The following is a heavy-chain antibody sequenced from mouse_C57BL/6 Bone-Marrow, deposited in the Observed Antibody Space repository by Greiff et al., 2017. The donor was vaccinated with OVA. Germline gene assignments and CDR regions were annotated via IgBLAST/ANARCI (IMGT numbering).Heavy chain of an antibody. V-gene: IGHV5-4*01. D-gene: IGHD2-3*01. J-gene: IGHJ2*01. CDR1: GFTFSSYA. Sequence: EVKVVESGGGLVKPGGSLKLSCAASGFTFSSYAMSWVRQTPEKRLEWVATISDGGSYTYYPDNVKGRFTISRDNAKNNLYLQMSHLKSEDTAMYYCAREYDYFDYWGQGTTLTVSS. CDR3: AREYDYFDY. CDR2: ISDGGSYT.